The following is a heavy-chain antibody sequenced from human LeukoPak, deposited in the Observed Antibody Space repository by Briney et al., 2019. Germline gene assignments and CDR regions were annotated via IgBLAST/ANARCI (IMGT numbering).Heavy chain of an antibody. CDR3: ARRREYYMIGDFDI. CDR1: EYTFTNYW. D-gene: IGHD1-26*01. Sequence: NAGESLKISCKGSEYTFTNYWIGWVRQMPGKGPEWMGIIYPGDSDTKYSPSFQGQVTISADKSISTAYLQWSSLKASDTAMYYCARRREYYMIGDFDIWGQGTMVTVSS. J-gene: IGHJ3*02. V-gene: IGHV5-51*01. CDR2: IYPGDSDT.